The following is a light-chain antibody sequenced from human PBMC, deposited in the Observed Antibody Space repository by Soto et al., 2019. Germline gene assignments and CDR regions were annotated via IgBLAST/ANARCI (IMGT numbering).Light chain of an antibody. V-gene: IGLV1-40*01. J-gene: IGLJ2*01. CDR1: NSNLGAGYD. Sequence: QSVLTQPPSVSGAPGQRVTISCTGNNSNLGAGYDVHWYQQLPGAAPKLVIFGNRNRPSGVPERFSGSKSGTSASLAIIGLQAEDEADYDCCSYAGSDILIFGGGTKLTVL. CDR3: CSYAGSDILI. CDR2: GNR.